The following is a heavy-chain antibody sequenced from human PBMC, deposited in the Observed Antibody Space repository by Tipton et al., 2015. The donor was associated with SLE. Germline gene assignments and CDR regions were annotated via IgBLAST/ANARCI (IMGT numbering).Heavy chain of an antibody. CDR1: GASVSNYY. Sequence: TLSLTCTVSGASVSNYYWSWIRQPPGKGLEWIGYIFYDGSTKYNPSLKSRLTISLDTPKNQFSMNLSSVTAADTAVYYCARLKVAAGTWWFDPWGQGILVTVSS. CDR2: IFYDGST. V-gene: IGHV4-59*02. D-gene: IGHD6-13*01. CDR3: ARLKVAAGTWWFDP. J-gene: IGHJ5*02.